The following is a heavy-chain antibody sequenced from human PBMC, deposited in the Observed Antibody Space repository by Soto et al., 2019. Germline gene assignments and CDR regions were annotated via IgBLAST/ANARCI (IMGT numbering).Heavy chain of an antibody. Sequence: GASVKVSFKASGGTFSSYTIRWVLQAPGQWLEWMGRIIPILGIANYAQKFQGRVTITADKSTSTAYMELSSLRSEDTAVYYCASISSGWVFDYWGQGTLVTVSS. V-gene: IGHV1-69*02. CDR1: GGTFSSYT. CDR3: ASISSGWVFDY. J-gene: IGHJ4*02. D-gene: IGHD6-19*01. CDR2: IIPILGIA.